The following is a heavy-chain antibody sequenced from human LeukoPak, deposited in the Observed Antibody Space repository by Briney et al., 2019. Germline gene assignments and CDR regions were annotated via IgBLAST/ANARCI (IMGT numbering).Heavy chain of an antibody. Sequence: PGGSLRLSCAASGFTFSSYPMSWVRQAPEKGLEWVSAISGGGDNTYYAASVMGRFTISRDNSKNTLYLQMNSLRVEDTAIYYCAKEDVGDPTTGFGPWGQGTLVTVTS. V-gene: IGHV3-23*01. CDR3: AKEDVGDPTTGFGP. J-gene: IGHJ5*02. CDR1: GFTFSSYP. D-gene: IGHD1-1*01. CDR2: ISGGGDNT.